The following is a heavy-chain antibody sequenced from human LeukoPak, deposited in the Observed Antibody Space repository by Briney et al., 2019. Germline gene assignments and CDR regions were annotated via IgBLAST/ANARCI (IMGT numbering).Heavy chain of an antibody. V-gene: IGHV3-7*01. D-gene: IGHD5-12*01. CDR2: IKQDGGEN. Sequence: AGSLRLSCAASGFTISSYCMSWVRQAPGKGLEWVANIKQDGGENYYVDSVKGRFTISRDNAKNSLYLQMNSLRAEDTAVYYCARVYSGYEDYWGQGTLVTVSS. CDR3: ARVYSGYEDY. J-gene: IGHJ4*02. CDR1: GFTISSYC.